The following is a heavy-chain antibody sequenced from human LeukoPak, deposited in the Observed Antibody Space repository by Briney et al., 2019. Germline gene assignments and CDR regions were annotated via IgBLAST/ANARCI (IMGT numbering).Heavy chain of an antibody. CDR2: IGGSGRST. CDR1: GSTFSSYA. V-gene: IGHV3-23*01. Sequence: AGGFLRLSCAASGSTFSSYAMSWVRQAPGKGLEWVAAIGGSGRSTYYADSVKGRFTISRDNSKNTLYLQMSSLRAEDTAVYYCAKNSARTTVTTGLSYWGQGTLVTVSS. J-gene: IGHJ4*02. CDR3: AKNSARTTVTTGLSY. D-gene: IGHD4-17*01.